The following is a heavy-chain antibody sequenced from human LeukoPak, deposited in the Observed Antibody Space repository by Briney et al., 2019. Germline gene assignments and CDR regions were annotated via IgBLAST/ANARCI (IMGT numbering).Heavy chain of an antibody. CDR2: IDNDGGST. D-gene: IGHD3-16*01. J-gene: IGHJ4*02. CDR3: ARSSFPYYFDY. Sequence: GGSLRLSCAASGFTFSTYRMSWVRQAPGKGLVWVSRIDNDGGSTTYADSVKGRFTISRDNAKNTLYLQMNSVRAEDTAVYYCARSSFPYYFDYWGQGTLVTVSS. V-gene: IGHV3-74*01. CDR1: GFTFSTYR.